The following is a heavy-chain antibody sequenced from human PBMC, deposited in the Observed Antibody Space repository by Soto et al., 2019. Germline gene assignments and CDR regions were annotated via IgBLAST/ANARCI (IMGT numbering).Heavy chain of an antibody. J-gene: IGHJ5*02. CDR1: GGSISSSSYN. D-gene: IGHD2-15*01. Sequence: QLQLQESGPGLVKPSETLSLTCIVSGGSISSSSYNWGWIRQPPGKALEWIGSIYYTGRTYYNPSLNSRVTIAVDTSKNQIFLKLSSARAADTAVYCCARLSNVVGTGANNWIDPWGQGTMVTVSS. CDR3: ARLSNVVGTGANNWIDP. V-gene: IGHV4-39*01. CDR2: IYYTGRT.